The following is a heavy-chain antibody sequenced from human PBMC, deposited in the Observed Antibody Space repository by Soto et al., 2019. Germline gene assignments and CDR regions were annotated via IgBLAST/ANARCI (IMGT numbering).Heavy chain of an antibody. J-gene: IGHJ6*03. CDR3: ARELRGSGSYYHYYYMDF. CDR1: GFTVSSNY. V-gene: IGHV3-53*04. CDR2: IYSGGST. Sequence: GGSLRLSCAASGFTVSSNYMSWVRQAPGKGLEWVSVIYSGGSTYYADSVKGRFTISRHNSKNTLYLQMNSLRAEDTAVYYCARELRGSGSYYHYYYMDFWCKGPSVTVAS. D-gene: IGHD3-10*01.